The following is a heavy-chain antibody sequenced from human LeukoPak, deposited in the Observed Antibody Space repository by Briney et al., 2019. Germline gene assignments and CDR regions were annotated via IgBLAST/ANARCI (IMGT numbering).Heavy chain of an antibody. CDR1: GGSFSGYY. V-gene: IGHV4-34*01. Sequence: PSETLSLTCAVYGGSFSGYYWSWIRQPPGKGLEWIGEINHSGSTNYNPSLKSRVTISVDTSKKQFSLKLSSVTAADTAVYYCARSGYYDFWSVSYWGQGTLVTVSS. CDR3: ARSGYYDFWSVSY. D-gene: IGHD3-3*01. J-gene: IGHJ4*02. CDR2: INHSGST.